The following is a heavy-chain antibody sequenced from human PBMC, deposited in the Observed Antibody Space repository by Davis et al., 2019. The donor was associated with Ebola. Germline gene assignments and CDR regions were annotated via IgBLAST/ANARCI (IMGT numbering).Heavy chain of an antibody. D-gene: IGHD6-19*01. J-gene: IGHJ4*02. V-gene: IGHV3-30*18. Sequence: GGSLRLSCAASGFTFSSYGMHWVRQAPGKGLEWVAVISYDGSNKYYADSVKGRFTISRDNSKNTLYLQMNSLRAEDTAVYYCANLGTSSGWYTWGQGTLVTVSS. CDR2: ISYDGSNK. CDR3: ANLGTSSGWYT. CDR1: GFTFSSYG.